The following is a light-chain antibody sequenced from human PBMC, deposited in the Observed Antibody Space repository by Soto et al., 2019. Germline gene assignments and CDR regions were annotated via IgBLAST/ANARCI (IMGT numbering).Light chain of an antibody. Sequence: QSALTQPASVSGSPGQSITISCTGTSSDVGGYNYVSWYQQHPGKAPKPMIYEVSNRPSGVSNRFSGSKSGNTASLTISGLKVEDEADYYCCSSGGSPTYVFGTGTKLTVL. CDR2: EVS. J-gene: IGLJ1*01. CDR1: SSDVGGYNY. V-gene: IGLV2-23*02. CDR3: CSSGGSPTYV.